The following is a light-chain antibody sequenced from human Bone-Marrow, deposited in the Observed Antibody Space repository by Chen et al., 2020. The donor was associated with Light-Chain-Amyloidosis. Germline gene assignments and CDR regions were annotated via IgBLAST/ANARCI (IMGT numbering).Light chain of an antibody. V-gene: IGLV3-25*03. CDR2: RDT. J-gene: IGLJ2*01. CDR3: QSADSSGTYEVK. Sequence: SYELTQTPSVSVSPGQTARITCSGDDLPTKYAYWYQQKPGQAPVLVIHRDTERPSGISERFSGSSSGTTATLTISGVQAEDEADYHCQSADSSGTYEVKFGGGTKLTV. CDR1: DLPTKY.